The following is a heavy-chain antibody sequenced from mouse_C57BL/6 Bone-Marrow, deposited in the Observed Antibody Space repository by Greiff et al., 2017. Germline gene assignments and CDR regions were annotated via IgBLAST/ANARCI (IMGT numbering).Heavy chain of an antibody. CDR3: ARYYSNYYYAMDY. D-gene: IGHD2-5*01. CDR2: IYPGGGYT. V-gene: IGHV1-63*01. CDR1: GYTFTNYW. Sequence: VQLQQSGAELVRPGTSVKMSCKASGYTFTNYWIGWAKQRPGHGLEWIGDIYPGGGYTNYNEKFKGKATLTADKSSSTAYMQFSSLTSEDSAIYYCARYYSNYYYAMDYWGQGTSVTVS. J-gene: IGHJ4*01.